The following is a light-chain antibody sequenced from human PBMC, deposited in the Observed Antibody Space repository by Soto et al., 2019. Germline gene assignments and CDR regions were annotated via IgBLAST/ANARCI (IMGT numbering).Light chain of an antibody. CDR2: AAS. V-gene: IGKV1-39*01. Sequence: DIQMTPPPSSLSASVGDRVTITCRASQSISSYLNWYQQKPGKAPKLLIYAASSLQSGVPSRFSGSGSGTDFTLTISSLQPEDFATYYCQQSYSTPWTFGQGTKLEIK. J-gene: IGKJ2*01. CDR1: QSISSY. CDR3: QQSYSTPWT.